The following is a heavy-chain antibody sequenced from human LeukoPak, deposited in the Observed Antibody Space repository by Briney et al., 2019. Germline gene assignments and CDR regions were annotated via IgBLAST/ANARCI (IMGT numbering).Heavy chain of an antibody. CDR2: INTDGSST. CDR3: ARDVEKGYWYFDL. Sequence: GGSLRLSCAASGFTFSSYWMHWVRQAPGKGLVWVSRINTDGSSTSYADSVKGRFTISRDSAKNSLYLQMNSLRAEDTAVYYCARDVEKGYWYFDLWGRGTLVTVSS. J-gene: IGHJ2*01. V-gene: IGHV3-74*01. CDR1: GFTFSSYW.